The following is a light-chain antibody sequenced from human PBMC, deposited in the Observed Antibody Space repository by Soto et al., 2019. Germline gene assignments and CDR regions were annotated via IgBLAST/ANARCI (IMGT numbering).Light chain of an antibody. CDR1: QSVSSSY. CDR3: QQYGSSL. J-gene: IGKJ3*01. Sequence: EIVLTQSPGTLSLSPGERATLSCRASQSVSSSYLAWYQQKPGQAPRLLIYGASSRATGIPYRFSGSGSGTDFTLTISRLEPEDVAVYYCQQYGSSLFGPGTKVDIK. CDR2: GAS. V-gene: IGKV3-20*01.